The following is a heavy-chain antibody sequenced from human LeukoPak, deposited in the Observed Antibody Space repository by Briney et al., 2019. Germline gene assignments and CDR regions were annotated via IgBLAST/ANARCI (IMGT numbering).Heavy chain of an antibody. J-gene: IGHJ4*02. V-gene: IGHV1-69*06. CDR3: ARDSSGWYGGFFFDF. D-gene: IGHD6-19*01. CDR1: GNTFSNYA. CDR2: IIPIFDSV. Sequence: GSSVKVSCKASGNTFSNYAISWVRQAPGQGLEWMGRIIPIFDSVNYAQKFQGRVTITADKSPSTAYMDLSSLRSEDTAVYYCARDSSGWYGGFFFDFWGQGTLVTVSS.